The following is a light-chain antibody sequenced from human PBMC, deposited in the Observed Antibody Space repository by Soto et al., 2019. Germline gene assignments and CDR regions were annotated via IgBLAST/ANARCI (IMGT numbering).Light chain of an antibody. J-gene: IGLJ2*01. V-gene: IGLV2-23*01. CDR2: EGS. CDR1: SSDVGSYNL. Sequence: QSALTQPASVSGSPGQSITISCTGTSSDVGSYNLVSWYQQHPGKAPKLMIYEGSKRPSGVSNRCSGSKSGNTASLTISGLQAEDEADYYCCSYAGSSTVVFGVGTKLTVL. CDR3: CSYAGSSTVV.